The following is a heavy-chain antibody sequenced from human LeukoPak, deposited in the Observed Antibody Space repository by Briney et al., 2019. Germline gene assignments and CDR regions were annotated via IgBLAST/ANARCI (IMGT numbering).Heavy chain of an antibody. D-gene: IGHD6-13*01. J-gene: IGHJ4*02. CDR3: ARGVYIAAAQYGY. V-gene: IGHV4-59*01. Sequence: PSETLSLTCTVSGGSIRSYYLRWIRQPPAKGVEGIGYIYYSGTTNYNPPLKSRVTISVDTSKNQFSLKLSSVTAADTAVYYCARGVYIAAAQYGYWGQGTLVTVSS. CDR1: GGSIRSYY. CDR2: IYYSGTT.